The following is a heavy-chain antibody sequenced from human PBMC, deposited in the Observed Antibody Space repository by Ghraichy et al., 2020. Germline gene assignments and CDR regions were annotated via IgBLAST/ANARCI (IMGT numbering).Heavy chain of an antibody. D-gene: IGHD3-3*01. CDR3: ARHGPPYYDFWSGYSGFNWFDP. V-gene: IGHV4-39*01. J-gene: IGHJ5*02. CDR1: GGSISSSSYY. Sequence: SQTLSLTCTVSGGSISSSSYYWGWIRQPPGKGLEWIGSIYYSGSTYYNPSLKSRVTISVDTSKNQFSLKLSSVTAADTAVYYCARHGPPYYDFWSGYSGFNWFDPWGQGTLVTVSS. CDR2: IYYSGST.